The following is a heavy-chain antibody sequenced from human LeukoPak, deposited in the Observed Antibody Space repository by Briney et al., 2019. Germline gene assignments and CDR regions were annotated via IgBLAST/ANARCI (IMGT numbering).Heavy chain of an antibody. Sequence: PSETLSLTCTISGGSISSYYWSWIRQPPGKGLEWIGYIYYTGSTNHNPSLKSRVTISVDTSKNQFSLKLSSVTAADTAVYYCARSPSPNYYGSGSYWVDVWGKGTTVTISS. J-gene: IGHJ6*04. CDR1: GGSISSYY. CDR2: IYYTGST. V-gene: IGHV4-59*01. D-gene: IGHD3-10*01. CDR3: ARSPSPNYYGSGSYWVDV.